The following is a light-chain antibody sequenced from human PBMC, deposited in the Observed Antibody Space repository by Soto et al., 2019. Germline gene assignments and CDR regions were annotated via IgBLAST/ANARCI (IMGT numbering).Light chain of an antibody. CDR3: QQRSSDPVYS. J-gene: IGKJ2*03. CDR2: AAS. Sequence: DIQMTQSPSSLSASVGDRVTITCRASQNIGIYLNWYQQKPGKAPNLLIYAASFLQTGVPSRFSASGSGTDFTLTVTSLQPDDFASYYCQQRSSDPVYSFGQGTKLDIK. V-gene: IGKV1-39*01. CDR1: QNIGIY.